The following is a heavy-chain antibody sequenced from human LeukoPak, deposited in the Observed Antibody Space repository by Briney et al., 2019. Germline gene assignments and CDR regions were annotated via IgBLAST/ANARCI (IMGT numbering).Heavy chain of an antibody. Sequence: EWMGWINAYNGNTNDAQKFQGRVTMTTDTSTSTAYMELRSLRSDDTAVYYCARGEKPYDYWGQGTPVSVSS. CDR3: ARGEKPYDY. V-gene: IGHV1-18*01. D-gene: IGHD1-26*01. CDR2: INAYNGNT. J-gene: IGHJ4*02.